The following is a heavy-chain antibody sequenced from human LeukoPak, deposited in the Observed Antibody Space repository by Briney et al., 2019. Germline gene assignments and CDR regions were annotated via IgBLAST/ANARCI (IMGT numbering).Heavy chain of an antibody. J-gene: IGHJ4*02. CDR2: IYHSGST. CDR3: ARAVREVIAAHFDY. V-gene: IGHV4-38-2*02. CDR1: GYSISRGYY. Sequence: SDTLSLTCTVSGYSISRGYYWVWVRQPPGKGLEWIGSIYHSGSTYYNPSLKSRVTISVDTSKNQFSLKLSSVTAADTAVYYCARAVREVIAAHFDYWGQGTLVTVSS. D-gene: IGHD6-6*01.